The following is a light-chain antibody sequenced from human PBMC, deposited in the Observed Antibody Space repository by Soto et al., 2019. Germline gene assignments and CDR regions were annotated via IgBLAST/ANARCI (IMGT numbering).Light chain of an antibody. CDR2: GAS. CDR3: QQDGSSPWN. J-gene: IGKJ1*01. V-gene: IGKV3-20*01. CDR1: QSVSSSY. Sequence: EIVLTQSPGTLSLSPGERATLSCRASQSVSSSYLAWYQQKPGQAPRLLIYGASSMATGIPDRFSGSGSGTGFNLTISRLEPEDFAVYDCQQDGSSPWNFGQGTKVVSK.